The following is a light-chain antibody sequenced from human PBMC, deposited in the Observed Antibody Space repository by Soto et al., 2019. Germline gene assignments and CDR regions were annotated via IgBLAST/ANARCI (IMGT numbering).Light chain of an antibody. Sequence: QSALTQPPSVSGSPGQSVTISCTGTSSDVGGYNRVSWYQQPPGKAPKLLIYDVSNRPSGGSTRFSGSKSGNTASLIISGLQAEDEADYYCTSYATGSAYVFGPGTKLTVL. V-gene: IGLV2-18*02. CDR2: DVS. CDR1: SSDVGGYNR. CDR3: TSYATGSAYV. J-gene: IGLJ1*01.